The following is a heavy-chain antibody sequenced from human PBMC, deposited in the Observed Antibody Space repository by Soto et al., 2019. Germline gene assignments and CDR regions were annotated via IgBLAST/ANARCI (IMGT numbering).Heavy chain of an antibody. CDR3: ARIVFQELRGSGSYYSSYNWFDP. V-gene: IGHV2-26*01. CDR2: IFSNDEK. D-gene: IGHD3-10*01. CDR1: GFSLSNARMG. Sequence: QVTLKESGPVLVKPTETLTLTCTVSGFSLSNARMGVSWIRQPPGKALEWLAHIFSNDEKSYSTSLKSRLTISKDTSKSQVVLTLTNMDPVDTATYYCARIVFQELRGSGSYYSSYNWFDPWGQGTLVTVSS. J-gene: IGHJ5*02.